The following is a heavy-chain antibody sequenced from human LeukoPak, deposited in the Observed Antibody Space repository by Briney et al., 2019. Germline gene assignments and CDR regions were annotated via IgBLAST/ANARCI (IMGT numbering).Heavy chain of an antibody. D-gene: IGHD3-22*01. CDR3: AKMGWYYDSSGYYFDY. V-gene: IGHV3-30*02. CDR2: IRYDGSIK. J-gene: IGHJ4*02. Sequence: GGSLRLSXAASGFTFSSYGMHWVRQAPGKGLEWVAFIRYDGSIKYYADSVKGRFTISRDNSKNTLYLQMNSLRAEGTAVYYCAKMGWYYDSSGYYFDYWGQGTLVTVSS. CDR1: GFTFSSYG.